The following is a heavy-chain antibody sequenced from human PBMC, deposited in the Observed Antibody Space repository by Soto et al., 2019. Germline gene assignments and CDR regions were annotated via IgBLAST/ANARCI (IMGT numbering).Heavy chain of an antibody. CDR3: ARGGLTDYFDY. D-gene: IGHD2-21*02. J-gene: IGHJ4*02. Sequence: QVQLVESGGGVVQPGRSLRLSCAASGFTFSSYGMHWVRQAPGKGLEWVAVIWYDGSNKYSADSVKGRFTISTDNSKNTLYLQMNSLRAEDTAVYYCARGGLTDYFDYWGQGTLVTVSS. CDR1: GFTFSSYG. CDR2: IWYDGSNK. V-gene: IGHV3-33*01.